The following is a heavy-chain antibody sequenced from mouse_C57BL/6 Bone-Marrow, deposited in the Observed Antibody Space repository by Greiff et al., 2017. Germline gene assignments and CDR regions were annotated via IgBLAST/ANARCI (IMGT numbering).Heavy chain of an antibody. Sequence: VPLPPSGPELVKPGAPVKISCKASGYAFRSPWVKRVKPRPGKGLEWVWRVYPGDGDTNYNGKFKGKATLTADKSSSTAYMQLSSLTSEDSAVYFCARSADYGSSSAWFAYWGQGTLVTVSA. J-gene: IGHJ3*01. CDR3: ARSADYGSSSAWFAY. CDR2: VYPGDGDT. V-gene: IGHV1-82*01. CDR1: GYAFRSPW. D-gene: IGHD1-1*01.